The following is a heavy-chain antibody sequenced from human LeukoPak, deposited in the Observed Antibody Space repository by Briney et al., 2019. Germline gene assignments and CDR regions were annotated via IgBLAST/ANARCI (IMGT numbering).Heavy chain of an antibody. Sequence: PGGSLRLSCAASGFTFSNYGMHWVRQAPGKGLEWVANIKQNGSEKYYVDSVKGRFTISRDNAKNSLYLQMNSLRAEDTAVYYCASRSRTGRDYWGQGTLVTVSS. CDR3: ASRSRTGRDY. CDR2: IKQNGSEK. V-gene: IGHV3-7*05. J-gene: IGHJ4*02. CDR1: GFTFSNYG. D-gene: IGHD1-1*01.